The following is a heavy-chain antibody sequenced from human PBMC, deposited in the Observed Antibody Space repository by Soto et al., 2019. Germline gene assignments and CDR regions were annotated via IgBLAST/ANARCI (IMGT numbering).Heavy chain of an antibody. CDR1: GGSISSSSYY. CDR3: AILTPPGVTMVRGVIPN. CDR2: IYYSGST. Sequence: SETLSLTCTVSGGSISSSSYYWGWIRQPPGKGLEWIGSIYYSGSTYYNPSLKSRVTISVDTSKNQFSLKLSSVTAADTALYFFAILTPPGVTMVRGVIPNWGQGTLVTVSS. D-gene: IGHD3-10*01. V-gene: IGHV4-39*01. J-gene: IGHJ4*02.